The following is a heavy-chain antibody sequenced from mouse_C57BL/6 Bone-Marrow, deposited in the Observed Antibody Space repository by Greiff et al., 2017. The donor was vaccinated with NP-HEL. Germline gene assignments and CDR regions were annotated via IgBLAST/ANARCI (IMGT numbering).Heavy chain of an antibody. CDR1: GYTFTSYW. J-gene: IGHJ3*01. Sequence: VQLQQPGAELVKPGASVKLSCKASGYTFTSYWMHWVKQRPGQGLEWIGMIHPNSGSTNYNEKFKSKATLTVDKSSSTAYMQLSSLTSEDSAVYYCASSYYYGSSGFAYWGQGTLVTVSA. CDR2: IHPNSGST. CDR3: ASSYYYGSSGFAY. V-gene: IGHV1-64*01. D-gene: IGHD1-1*01.